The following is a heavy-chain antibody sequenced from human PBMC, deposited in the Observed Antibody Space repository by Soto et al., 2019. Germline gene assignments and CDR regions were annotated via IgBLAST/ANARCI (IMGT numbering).Heavy chain of an antibody. D-gene: IGHD2-15*01. V-gene: IGHV3-9*01. Sequence: EVQLVESGGGLVQPGRSLRLSCAASGFTFDDYAMHWVRQAPGKGLEWVSGISWNSGSIGYADSVKGRFTISRDNAKNSLYLQMNSLRAEDTALYYCARAGGRYCSGGSCYDPHWYFDLWGRGTLVTVSS. CDR1: GFTFDDYA. J-gene: IGHJ2*01. CDR2: ISWNSGSI. CDR3: ARAGGRYCSGGSCYDPHWYFDL.